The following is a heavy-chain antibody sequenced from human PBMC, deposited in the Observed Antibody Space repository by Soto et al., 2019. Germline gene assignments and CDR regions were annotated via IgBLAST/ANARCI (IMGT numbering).Heavy chain of an antibody. J-gene: IGHJ5*02. CDR2: ISSSSSTI. D-gene: IGHD6-19*01. CDR1: GFTFNNFC. Sequence: GGSLRLSCAASGFTFNNFCMNWVRQAPGKGLEWVSYISSSSSTIYYADSVKGRFTISRDNAKNSLYLQMSSLRAEDTAVYYCARGYSSGWYSWFDPWGQGTLVTVSS. V-gene: IGHV3-48*01. CDR3: ARGYSSGWYSWFDP.